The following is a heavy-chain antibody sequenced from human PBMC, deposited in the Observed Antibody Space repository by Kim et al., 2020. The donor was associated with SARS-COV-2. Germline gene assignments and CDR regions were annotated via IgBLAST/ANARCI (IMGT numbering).Heavy chain of an antibody. Sequence: RYSPSFQGQVPISADKSISTAYLQWSSLKASDTAMYYCARIGSSGYPDDYWGQGTLVTVSS. V-gene: IGHV5-51*01. CDR3: ARIGSSGYPDDY. J-gene: IGHJ4*02. D-gene: IGHD3-22*01.